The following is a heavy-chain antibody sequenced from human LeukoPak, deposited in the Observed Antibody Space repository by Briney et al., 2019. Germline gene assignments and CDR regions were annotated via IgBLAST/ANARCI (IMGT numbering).Heavy chain of an antibody. V-gene: IGHV3-23*01. CDR3: AKPFQYDYGGNRAPLDY. CDR1: GFTFSSYA. CDR2: ISGSGGST. D-gene: IGHD4-23*01. J-gene: IGHJ4*02. Sequence: AGGSLRLSCAASGFTFSSYAMSWVRQAPGRGLEWVSAISGSGGSTYYVDSVKGRFTISRDNSKNTLYLQMNSLRAEDTAVYYCAKPFQYDYGGNRAPLDYWGQGTLVTVSS.